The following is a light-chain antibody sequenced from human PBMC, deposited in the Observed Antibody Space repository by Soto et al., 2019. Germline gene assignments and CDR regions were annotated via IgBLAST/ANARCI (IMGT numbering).Light chain of an antibody. CDR3: QQYKVYSQT. CDR2: DAS. CDR1: QSISSW. V-gene: IGKV1-5*01. J-gene: IGKJ1*01. Sequence: DIQVTQSPSTLSASLGDRVTFTCRASQSISSWLAWYQQKPGKAPKLLLYDASTLQSGVPSRFRGSGSGTDFTLTISRLHPDVFETYYCQQYKVYSQTFGQGTKVDIK.